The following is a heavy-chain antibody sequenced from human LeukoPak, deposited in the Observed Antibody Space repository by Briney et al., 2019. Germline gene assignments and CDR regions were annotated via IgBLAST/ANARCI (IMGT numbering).Heavy chain of an antibody. J-gene: IGHJ4*02. V-gene: IGHV3-7*05. CDR2: IKQDGSDK. D-gene: IGHD2-2*01. CDR1: GFTFSSFW. Sequence: GGSLRLSCAGSGFTFSSFWMSWVRQAPGKGLEWVANIKQDGSDKYYVDSVKGRFTISRDNAQNSLYLQMNSLRAEDTAMYYCAKGLVAAGKVSDSWGQGTLVTVSS. CDR3: AKGLVAAGKVSDS.